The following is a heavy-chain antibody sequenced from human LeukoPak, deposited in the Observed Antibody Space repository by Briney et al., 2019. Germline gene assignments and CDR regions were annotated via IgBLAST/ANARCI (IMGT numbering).Heavy chain of an antibody. CDR1: GGSISSGGYY. CDR2: VYYSGST. CDR3: ARAYGSGSPSADV. Sequence: SETLSLTCTVSGGSISSGGYYWSWIRQHPGKGLEWIGYVYYSGSTYYNPSLKSRVTISVDTSKNQFSLKLSSVTAADTAVYYCARAYGSGSPSADVWGQGTTVTVSS. J-gene: IGHJ6*02. V-gene: IGHV4-31*03. D-gene: IGHD3-10*01.